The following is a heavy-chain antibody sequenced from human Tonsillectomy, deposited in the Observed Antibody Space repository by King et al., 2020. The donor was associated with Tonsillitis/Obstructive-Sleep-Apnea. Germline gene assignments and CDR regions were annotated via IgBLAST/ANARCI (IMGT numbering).Heavy chain of an antibody. CDR2: VNQDGSEK. D-gene: IGHD3-3*01. CDR1: GFTFSSFW. J-gene: IGHJ4*01. V-gene: IGHV3-7*04. CDR3: ARDSYGFWGGYSDY. Sequence: VQLVESGGGLVQPGGSLRLSCAASGFTFSSFWMTWVRQAPGKGLEWVANVNQDGSEKYYVDSVKGRFTISRDNAKNSLYLLMNSLRAEDTAVYYCARDSYGFWGGYSDYWGHGTLVTVSS.